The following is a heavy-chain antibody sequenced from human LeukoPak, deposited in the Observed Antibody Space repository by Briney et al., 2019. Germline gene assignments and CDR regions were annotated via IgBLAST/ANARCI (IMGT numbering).Heavy chain of an antibody. CDR1: GYTFTGYY. Sequence: ASVKVSCKASGYTFTGYYMHWVRQAPGQGREWMGRINPNSGGTNYAQKFQGRVTMTRDTSISTAYMELSRLRSDDTAVYYCARGKDIVVVPAAPPDAFDIWGQGTMVTVSS. CDR3: ARGKDIVVVPAAPPDAFDI. V-gene: IGHV1-2*06. D-gene: IGHD2-2*01. J-gene: IGHJ3*02. CDR2: INPNSGGT.